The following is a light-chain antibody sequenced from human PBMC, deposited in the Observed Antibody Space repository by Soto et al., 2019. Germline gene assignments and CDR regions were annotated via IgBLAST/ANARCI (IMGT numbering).Light chain of an antibody. CDR2: EVS. CDR1: SSDVGNDNF. Sequence: QSVLTQPASVSGSPGQSITISCTGTSSDVGNDNFVSWYQHHPGKAPKLIIYEVSYRPSGVSHRFSGSKSGNTASLTISGLQPEDEADYYCQAYDYSLTASVFGGGTKVTAL. CDR3: QAYDYSLTASV. J-gene: IGLJ3*02. V-gene: IGLV2-14*01.